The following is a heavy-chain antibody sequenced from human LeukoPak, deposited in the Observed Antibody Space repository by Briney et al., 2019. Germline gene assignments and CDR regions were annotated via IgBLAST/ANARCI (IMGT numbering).Heavy chain of an antibody. CDR2: IYYSGST. V-gene: IGHV4-30-4*01. CDR1: GGSVSSTDYY. CDR3: AAILLVPAAIDY. Sequence: SQTLSLTCTVSGGSVSSTDYYWSWIRQPPGKGLEWIGYIYYSGSTNYNPSLKSRVSISADTSKNQLTLKLNSVTAADTAVYYCAAILLVPAAIDYWGQGTLVTVSS. J-gene: IGHJ4*02. D-gene: IGHD2-2*02.